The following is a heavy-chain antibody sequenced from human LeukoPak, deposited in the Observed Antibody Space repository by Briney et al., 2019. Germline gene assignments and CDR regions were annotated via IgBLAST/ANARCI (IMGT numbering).Heavy chain of an antibody. CDR3: ARVGNIGVVISSNWFDP. Sequence: ASVKVSCKASGYTFTSYYIHWVRQAPGQGLEWMGIINPSGGSTNYAQKFQGRVTMTRDTSTSTVYMELSSLRSEDTALYYCARVGNIGVVISSNWFDPWGQETLVTVSS. CDR1: GYTFTSYY. J-gene: IGHJ5*02. CDR2: INPSGGST. V-gene: IGHV1-46*01. D-gene: IGHD3-3*01.